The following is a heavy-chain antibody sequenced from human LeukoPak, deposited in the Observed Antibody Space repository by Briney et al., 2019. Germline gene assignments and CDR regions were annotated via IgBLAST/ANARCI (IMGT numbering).Heavy chain of an antibody. D-gene: IGHD1-26*01. CDR1: GGTFSSYA. J-gene: IGHJ3*02. CDR2: INPNSGGT. V-gene: IGHV1-2*02. CDR3: ASLPGIVGASQAFDI. Sequence: GSVKVSCKASGGTFSSYAISWVRQAPGQGLEWMGWINPNSGGTNYAQKFQGRVTMTRDTSISTAYMELSRLRSDDTAVYYCASLPGIVGASQAFDIWGQGTMVTVSS.